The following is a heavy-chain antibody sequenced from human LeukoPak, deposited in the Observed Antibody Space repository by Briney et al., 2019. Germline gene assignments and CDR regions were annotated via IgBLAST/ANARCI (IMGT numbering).Heavy chain of an antibody. CDR1: GASISSYQ. V-gene: IGHV4-59*01. D-gene: IGHD5-24*01. Sequence: SETLSLTCTVSGASISSYQWSWIRQPPGKGLEWIGFIFYTGSTNYNPSLKSRVTISVDTSKRQFSLKLSSVTAADTAVYYCARDLRRDGYNRGVFDIWGQGTVVTVSS. J-gene: IGHJ3*02. CDR3: ARDLRRDGYNRGVFDI. CDR2: IFYTGST.